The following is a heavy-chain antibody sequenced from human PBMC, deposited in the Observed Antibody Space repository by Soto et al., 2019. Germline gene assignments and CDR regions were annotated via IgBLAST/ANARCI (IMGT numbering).Heavy chain of an antibody. V-gene: IGHV1-58*01. CDR2: IVVGSGNT. J-gene: IGHJ5*02. CDR3: AAFDPGPMGFDP. Sequence: SVKVSCKASGFTFSSSAVQWVRQARGQRLEWIGKIVVGSGNTNYAQKFQERVTITRDMSTSTAYKELSSLRSEDTAFYYCAAFDPGPMGFDPWGQGTLVTVSS. CDR1: GFTFSSSA. D-gene: IGHD3-9*01.